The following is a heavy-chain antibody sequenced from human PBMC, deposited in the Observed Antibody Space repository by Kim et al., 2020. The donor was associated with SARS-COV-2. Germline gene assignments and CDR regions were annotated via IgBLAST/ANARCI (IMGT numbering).Heavy chain of an antibody. CDR2: ISYDGSNK. J-gene: IGHJ4*02. V-gene: IGHV3-33*05. D-gene: IGHD6-19*01. CDR1: GFTFSSYG. CDR3: ARDRGGWWPDVGDY. Sequence: GGSLRLSCAASGFTFSSYGMHWVRQAPGKGLEWVAVISYDGSNKYYADSVKGRSTISRDNSKNTLYLQMNSLRAEDTAVYYCARDRGGWWPDVGDYWGQGTLVTVSS.